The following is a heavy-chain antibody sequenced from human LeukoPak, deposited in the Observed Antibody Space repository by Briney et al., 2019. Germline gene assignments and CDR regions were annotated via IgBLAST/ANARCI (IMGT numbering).Heavy chain of an antibody. V-gene: IGHV3-53*01. D-gene: IGHD1-20*01. J-gene: IGHJ4*02. Sequence: GGSLRLSCAASGFTVSSTYMSWVRQAPGKGLEWVSAISYSGGSTYYAASVKDHFAISRDNSKNTLFLQMNSLRAEDTAVYYCAKAGHPRITGAGTYYFDYWGQGILVTVSS. CDR3: AKAGHPRITGAGTYYFDY. CDR2: ISYSGGST. CDR1: GFTVSSTY.